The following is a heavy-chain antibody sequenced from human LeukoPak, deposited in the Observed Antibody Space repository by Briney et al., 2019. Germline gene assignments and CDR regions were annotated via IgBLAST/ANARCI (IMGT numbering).Heavy chain of an antibody. Sequence: GGSLRLSCVASGFTFSSYAMSWVRQPPGKGLEWVSGISGGGRNSYYADSVRGRFTISRDNSKNTVYLQMNSLRVEDAAVYYCAKDRSSWYYQFDFWGQGSLVTVFS. CDR3: AKDRSSWYYQFDF. CDR2: ISGGGRNS. CDR1: GFTFSSYA. D-gene: IGHD6-13*01. V-gene: IGHV3-23*01. J-gene: IGHJ4*02.